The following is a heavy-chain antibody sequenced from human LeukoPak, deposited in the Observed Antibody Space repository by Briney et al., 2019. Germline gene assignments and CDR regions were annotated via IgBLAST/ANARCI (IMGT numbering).Heavy chain of an antibody. CDR3: AGDLPR. CDR1: GFIFVEYA. CDR2: INWKSDII. D-gene: IGHD3-16*01. J-gene: IGHJ4*02. V-gene: IGHV3-9*01. Sequence: GGSLRLSCEASGFIFVEYAMHWVRQVPGKGLEWVSGINWKSDIIGYADSVKGRFTISRDNAKNSLYLQMNSLRAEDTAVYYCAGDLPRWGQGTLVTVSS.